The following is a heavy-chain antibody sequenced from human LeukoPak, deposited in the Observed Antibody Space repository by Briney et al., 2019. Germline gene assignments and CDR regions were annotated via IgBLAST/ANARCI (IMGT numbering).Heavy chain of an antibody. V-gene: IGHV3-30*18. CDR1: GFTFSDYG. Sequence: PGGSLRLSCAASGFTFSDYGMHWVRQAPGKGPEWVAAISHDGTTKYYADSVKGRFTISRDNSKNTLYLQMNSLKADDTAVYSCAQGGCSSATCYVNSWGQGTLVTVSS. J-gene: IGHJ4*02. D-gene: IGHD2-2*01. CDR3: AQGGCSSATCYVNS. CDR2: ISHDGTTK.